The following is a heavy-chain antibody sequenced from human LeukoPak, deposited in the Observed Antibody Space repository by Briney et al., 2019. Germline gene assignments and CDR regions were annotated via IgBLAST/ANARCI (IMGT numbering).Heavy chain of an antibody. D-gene: IGHD7-27*01. J-gene: IGHJ4*02. Sequence: PEGSLRLSCAASGFTFDDYAMHWVRQAPGKGLEWVSGISWNSGSIGYADSVKGRFTISRDNAKNSLYLQMNSLRAEDTAVYYCASNWEWGQGTLVTVSS. CDR1: GFTFDDYA. V-gene: IGHV3-9*01. CDR2: ISWNSGSI. CDR3: ASNWE.